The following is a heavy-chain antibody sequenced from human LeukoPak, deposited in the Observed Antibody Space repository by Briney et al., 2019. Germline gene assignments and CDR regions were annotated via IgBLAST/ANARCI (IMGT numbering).Heavy chain of an antibody. CDR1: GFTFSSYA. CDR2: ISGSGDST. Sequence: GGSLRLSCAASGFTFSSYAMSWVRQAPGKGLEWVSAISGSGDSTYYGDSVKGRFTISRDNAKNSLYLQMNSLRDEDTAVYYCARSYYDFWGGYYRVAAPDYGMDVWGQGPTVTVSS. V-gene: IGHV3-23*01. J-gene: IGHJ6*02. D-gene: IGHD3-3*01. CDR3: ARSYYDFWGGYYRVAAPDYGMDV.